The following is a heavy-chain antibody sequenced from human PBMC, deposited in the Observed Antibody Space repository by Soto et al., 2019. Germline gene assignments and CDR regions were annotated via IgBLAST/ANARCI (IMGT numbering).Heavy chain of an antibody. V-gene: IGHV4-59*06. Sequence: PSETLSLTCTVSGGSISSYYWSWIRQPPGKGLEWIGYIYYSGSTYYNPSLKSRVTITVDTSKNQFSLKLSSVTAADTAVYYCARSGYSYGPNPLLYWGQETLVTVSS. CDR2: IYYSGST. CDR3: ARSGYSYGPNPLLY. CDR1: GGSISSYY. J-gene: IGHJ4*02. D-gene: IGHD5-18*01.